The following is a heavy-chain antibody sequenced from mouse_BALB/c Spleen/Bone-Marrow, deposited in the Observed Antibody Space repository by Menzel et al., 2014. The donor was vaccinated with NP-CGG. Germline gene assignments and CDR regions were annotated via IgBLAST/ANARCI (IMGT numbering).Heavy chain of an antibody. CDR3: TRSNGNWFAY. CDR1: GYTFTSYY. D-gene: IGHD2-1*01. J-gene: IGHJ3*01. V-gene: IGHV1S81*02. Sequence: QVQLQQSGAELVKPGASVKLSCKASGYTFTSYYMYWVKQRPGQGLEWIGEINPSNGGTNFNEKFKNKATLTVDKSSSTAYMQLSSLIIEDSAVYYCTRSNGNWFAYWGQGTLVTVSA. CDR2: INPSNGGT.